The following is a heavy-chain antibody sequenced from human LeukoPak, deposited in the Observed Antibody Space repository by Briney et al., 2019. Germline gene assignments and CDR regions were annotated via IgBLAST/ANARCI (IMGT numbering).Heavy chain of an antibody. Sequence: SQTLSLTCTVSGGSISSGGYYWSWIRQHPGKGLEWIGYIYYNGSTYYNPSLESRVTISVDTSKNQFSLKLSSVTAADTAVYYCARTLTDYGGNAFDIWGQGTMVTVSS. CDR2: IYYNGST. V-gene: IGHV4-31*03. CDR1: GGSISSGGYY. CDR3: ARTLTDYGGNAFDI. J-gene: IGHJ3*02. D-gene: IGHD4-23*01.